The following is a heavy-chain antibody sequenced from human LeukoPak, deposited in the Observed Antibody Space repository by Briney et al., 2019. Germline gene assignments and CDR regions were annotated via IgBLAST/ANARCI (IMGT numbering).Heavy chain of an antibody. Sequence: GGSLRLSCAASGFTFSTHWMTWVRQPPGKGLEWVANIKEDGSEKYYVDSVKGRFTISRDNAKNSLYLQMNSLRAEDTAVYYCARNPELGSDSTGYRAFDIWGQGIMVTVSS. D-gene: IGHD3-22*01. V-gene: IGHV3-7*01. CDR3: ARNPELGSDSTGYRAFDI. J-gene: IGHJ3*02. CDR2: IKEDGSEK. CDR1: GFTFSTHW.